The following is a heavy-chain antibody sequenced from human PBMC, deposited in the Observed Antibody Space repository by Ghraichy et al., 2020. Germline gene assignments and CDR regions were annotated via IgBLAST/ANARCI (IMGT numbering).Heavy chain of an antibody. CDR2: IRSSSSYT. V-gene: IGHV3-11*05. Sequence: GSLRLSCAASGFPFLSSSLLWIRQAPGKGLEWVSYIRSSSSYTNYADSVKGRFTISRDNAKNSLSLQMNSLRAEDTAVYYCARGFRSQTGLIDYWGQGTLVIVSS. CDR3: ARGFRSQTGLIDY. D-gene: IGHD1-14*01. CDR1: GFPFLSSS. J-gene: IGHJ4*02.